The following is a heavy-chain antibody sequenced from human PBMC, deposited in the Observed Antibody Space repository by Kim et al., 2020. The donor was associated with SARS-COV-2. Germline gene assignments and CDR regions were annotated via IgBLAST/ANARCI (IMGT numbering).Heavy chain of an antibody. CDR3: ARDMFPSVPDYFDY. Sequence: GGSLRLSCAASGFTFNHYAMHWVRQAPGKGLERVAVISHDGCTQYYSDSVQRRSSTSRDNSKNTLYLQMNSMRPEDTAAYYCARDMFPSVPDYFDYWCQG. V-gene: IGHV3-30*04. CDR1: GFTFNHYA. CDR2: ISHDGCTQ. J-gene: IGHJ4*02. D-gene: IGHD2-2*01.